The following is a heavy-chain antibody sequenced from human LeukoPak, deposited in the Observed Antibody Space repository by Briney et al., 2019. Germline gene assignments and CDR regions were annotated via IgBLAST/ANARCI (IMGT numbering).Heavy chain of an antibody. V-gene: IGHV3-20*04. CDR2: IKWNGGST. CDR3: ARNPRYYYYMDV. J-gene: IGHJ6*03. Sequence: PGGSLRLSCAASGFTFDDYGMSWVRQAPGKGLEWVSGIKWNGGSTGYADSVKGRFTISRDNAKNSLYLQMNSLRAEDTALYYCARNPRYYYYMDVWGKGTTVTVSS. CDR1: GFTFDDYG.